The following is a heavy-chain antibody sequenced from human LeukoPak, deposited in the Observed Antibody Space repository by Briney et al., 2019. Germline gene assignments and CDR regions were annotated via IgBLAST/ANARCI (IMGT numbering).Heavy chain of an antibody. Sequence: GRSLRLSCAASGFTFSSYAMHWVRQAPGKGLEWVAVISYDGSNKYYADYVKGRFTISRDNSKNTLYLQMNSLRAEDTAVYYCARDSSRIAVAGTRFDPWGQGTLVTVSS. D-gene: IGHD6-19*01. J-gene: IGHJ5*02. CDR3: ARDSSRIAVAGTRFDP. V-gene: IGHV3-30*04. CDR1: GFTFSSYA. CDR2: ISYDGSNK.